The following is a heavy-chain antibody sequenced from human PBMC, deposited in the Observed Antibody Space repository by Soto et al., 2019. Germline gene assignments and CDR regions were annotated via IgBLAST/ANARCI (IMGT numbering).Heavy chain of an antibody. Sequence: SVKVSCKASGGTFSNSAVNWVRQAPGQGLEWMGGTTPIFGSANYAQKFQGRVTITADKSTSTAYMELSSLRSEDTAVYYCAREVPAAHAFDIWGQGTMVTVSS. CDR1: GGTFSNSA. CDR2: TTPIFGSA. CDR3: AREVPAAHAFDI. J-gene: IGHJ3*02. V-gene: IGHV1-69*06. D-gene: IGHD2-2*01.